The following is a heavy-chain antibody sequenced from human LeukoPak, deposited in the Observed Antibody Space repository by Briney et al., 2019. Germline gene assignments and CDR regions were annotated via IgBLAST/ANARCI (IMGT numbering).Heavy chain of an antibody. V-gene: IGHV3-30-3*01. Sequence: GGSLRLSCSCAASGITFDTYWMHWVRQAPGKGLEWVAVISYDGSNKYYADSVKGRLTISRDNSKNTLYLQMNSLRAEDTAVYYCARGGSGWYGFDYWGQGTLVTVSS. J-gene: IGHJ4*02. CDR2: ISYDGSNK. CDR1: GITFDTYW. D-gene: IGHD6-19*01. CDR3: ARGGSGWYGFDY.